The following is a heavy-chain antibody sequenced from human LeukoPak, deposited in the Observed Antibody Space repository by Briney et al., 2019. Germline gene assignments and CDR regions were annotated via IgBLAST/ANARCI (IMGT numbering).Heavy chain of an antibody. CDR1: GFTFSNSA. V-gene: IGHV3-21*01. J-gene: IGHJ4*02. CDR2: IDYDSSHI. CDR3: ARDPLRYLRVGHYDY. Sequence: PGGSLRLSCAASGFTFSNSAMNWVRQVPGTGLEWVSSIDYDSSHIYYAASVRGRFTISRDNARNSVYLQMNSLRVEDTAVYYCARDPLRYLRVGHYDYWGQGTLVAVSS. D-gene: IGHD3-9*01.